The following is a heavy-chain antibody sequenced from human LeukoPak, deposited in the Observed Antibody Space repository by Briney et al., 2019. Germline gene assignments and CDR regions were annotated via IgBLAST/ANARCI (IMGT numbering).Heavy chain of an antibody. CDR3: ARPTPMVRGVRFDP. CDR1: GGTFSTYA. J-gene: IGHJ5*02. D-gene: IGHD3-10*01. V-gene: IGHV1-18*01. Sequence: ASVKVSCKASGGTFSTYAISWVRQAPGQGLEWMGWISAYNGNTNYAQKLQGRVTMTTDTSTSTAYMELRSLRSDDTAVYYCARPTPMVRGVRFDPWGQGTLVTVSS. CDR2: ISAYNGNT.